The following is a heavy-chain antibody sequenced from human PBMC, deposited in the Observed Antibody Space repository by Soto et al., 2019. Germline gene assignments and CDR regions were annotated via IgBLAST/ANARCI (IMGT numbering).Heavy chain of an antibody. CDR2: ISSTTNYI. CDR3: XXXXXXXTSNFDY. J-gene: IGHJ4*02. Sequence: EVQLVESGGGLVKPGGSLRLSCAASGFTFTRYSMNWVRQAPGKXLEWVSSISSTTNYIYYGDSMKGRFTISRDNAKNSLYLEXNSLRXXDTXXXXCXXXXXXXTSNFDYWGQGTLVTVSS. V-gene: IGHV3-21*06. CDR1: GFTFTRYS.